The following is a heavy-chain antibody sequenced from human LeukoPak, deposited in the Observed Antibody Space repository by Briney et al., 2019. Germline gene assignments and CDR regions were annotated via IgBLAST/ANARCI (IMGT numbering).Heavy chain of an antibody. Sequence: GSLRLSCAASGFTFSNGWMDWVRQASGKGVEGVGRFKSKTDGGTTDYAAPVKGRFTISRDDSKNTLYLQMNSLKTEDTAVYYCTTDGYNWNDALTYWGQGTLVTVSS. V-gene: IGHV3-15*07. CDR3: TTDGYNWNDALTY. J-gene: IGHJ4*02. D-gene: IGHD1-20*01. CDR1: GFTFSNGW. CDR2: FKSKTDGGTT.